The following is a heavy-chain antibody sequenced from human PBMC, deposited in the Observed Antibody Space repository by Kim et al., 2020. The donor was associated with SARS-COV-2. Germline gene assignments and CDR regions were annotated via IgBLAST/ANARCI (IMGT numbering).Heavy chain of an antibody. CDR2: ISYDGSNK. Sequence: GGSLRLSCADSGFTFSSYGMHWVRQAPGKGLEWVAVISYDGSNKYYADSVKGRFTISRDNSKNTLYLQMNSLKTEDTAVYYCAKSGGSGWHTLDCWGQGT. CDR1: GFTFSSYG. CDR3: AKSGGSGWHTLDC. J-gene: IGHJ4*02. V-gene: IGHV3-30*18. D-gene: IGHD6-19*01.